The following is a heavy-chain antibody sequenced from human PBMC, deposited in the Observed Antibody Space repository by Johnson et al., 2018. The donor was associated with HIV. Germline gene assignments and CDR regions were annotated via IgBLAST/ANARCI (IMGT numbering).Heavy chain of an antibody. CDR1: GFTFSDYC. Sequence: QVQLVESGGGVVQPGRSLRLSCAASGFTFSDYCMSWIRQAPGKGLEWISYISSSGDTIYYADSVKGRFTISRDHAKNSLYLQMNSLRAEDTAVYYCARYSSSSRDTFDIWGQGTMVTISS. CDR3: ARYSSSSRDTFDI. J-gene: IGHJ3*02. D-gene: IGHD6-13*01. V-gene: IGHV3-11*04. CDR2: ISSSGDTI.